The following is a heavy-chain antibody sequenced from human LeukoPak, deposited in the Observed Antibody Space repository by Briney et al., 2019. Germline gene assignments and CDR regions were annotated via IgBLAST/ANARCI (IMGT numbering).Heavy chain of an antibody. CDR1: GYTFTSYG. Sequence: ASVKVSCKASGYTFTSYGIGWVRQAPGQGLEWMGWISAYNGNTNYAQKLQGRVTMTTDTSTSTAYMELRSLRSDDTAVYYCARDDCSSTSCYDDYWGQGTLVTVSS. CDR3: ARDDCSSTSCYDDY. D-gene: IGHD2-2*01. J-gene: IGHJ4*02. V-gene: IGHV1-18*01. CDR2: ISAYNGNT.